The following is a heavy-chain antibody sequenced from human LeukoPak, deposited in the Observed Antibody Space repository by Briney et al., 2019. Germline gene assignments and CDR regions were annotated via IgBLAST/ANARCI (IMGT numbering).Heavy chain of an antibody. Sequence: SSETLSLTCAISDEPFSGYYWGWIRQPPGKGLELSGEINRNGNTDYNPSLKSRVSMSIDTSKNQFSLKLISVTAADTAVYYCARLVPERFFQLNPEGYYDYWGQGTLVTVSS. J-gene: IGHJ4*02. D-gene: IGHD3-3*01. V-gene: IGHV4-34*01. CDR1: DEPFSGYY. CDR2: INRNGNT. CDR3: ARLVPERFFQLNPEGYYDY.